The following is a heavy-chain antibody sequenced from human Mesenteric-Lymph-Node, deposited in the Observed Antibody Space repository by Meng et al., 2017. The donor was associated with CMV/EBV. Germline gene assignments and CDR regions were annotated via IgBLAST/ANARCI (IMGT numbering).Heavy chain of an antibody. V-gene: IGHV4-39*01. Sequence: GSLRLSCTVSDDSLSSNAYYWAWIRQPPGKRLEWIGSVYYSGSAYYNPSLESRVTISEDTSKKQFSLKLTSVTPADTAVYYCARHDHGYGADTIPLSHWGRGTLVTVSS. CDR3: ARHDHGYGADTIPLSH. CDR1: DDSLSSNAYY. J-gene: IGHJ4*02. D-gene: IGHD2-15*01. CDR2: VYYSGSA.